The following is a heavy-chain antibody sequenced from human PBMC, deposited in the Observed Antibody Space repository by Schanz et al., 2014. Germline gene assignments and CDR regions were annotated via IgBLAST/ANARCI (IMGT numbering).Heavy chain of an antibody. Sequence: EVHLLDSGGGLVEPGGSLRLSCATSGFSLDIFAVSWVRQAPGKGLEWVSVIGVDGTTTYYADSVKGRFTISRDNFKGALYLQMNSLRAEDTAVYYCAKGRFGELSAFDIWGQGTMVTVSS. J-gene: IGHJ3*02. CDR1: GFSLDIFA. D-gene: IGHD3-10*01. V-gene: IGHV3-23*01. CDR2: IGVDGTTT. CDR3: AKGRFGELSAFDI.